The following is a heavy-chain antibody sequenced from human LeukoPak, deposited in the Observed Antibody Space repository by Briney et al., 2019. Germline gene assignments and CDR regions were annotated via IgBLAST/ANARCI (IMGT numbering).Heavy chain of an antibody. CDR1: GYTFIGYY. CDR3: ARVWGGIVPFDY. V-gene: IGHV1-2*02. J-gene: IGHJ4*02. Sequence: GASVKVSCKASGYTFIGYYVHWVRQAPGQGLAWMGWINPRTGAIKYAEKFQGRVTMTRDTSISTAYMELNSLRSDDTAVYYCARVWGGIVPFDYWGQGTLVTVSS. D-gene: IGHD3-16*02. CDR2: INPRTGAI.